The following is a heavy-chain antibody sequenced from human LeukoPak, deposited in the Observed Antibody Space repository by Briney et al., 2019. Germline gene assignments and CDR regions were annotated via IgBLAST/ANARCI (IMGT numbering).Heavy chain of an antibody. Sequence: SETLSLTCTVSGGSLTSSYWSWIRQPAGKGLEWIGRIYTSENTNYNPSLKRRVTISVDTSKNQCSLKLSSVTAADTAVYYCARQRKGYYDSSGYFDYWGQGTLVTVSS. D-gene: IGHD3-22*01. CDR3: ARQRKGYYDSSGYFDY. V-gene: IGHV4-4*07. CDR1: GGSLTSSY. J-gene: IGHJ4*02. CDR2: IYTSENT.